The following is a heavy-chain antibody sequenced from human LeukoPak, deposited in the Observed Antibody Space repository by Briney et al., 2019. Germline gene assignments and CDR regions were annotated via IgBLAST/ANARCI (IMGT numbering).Heavy chain of an antibody. Sequence: SETLSLTCTVSGGSISSSSYYWVWIRQPPGKGLEWIGSIYYSGSTYYNPSLKSRVTISVDTSKNQSFLKLSSVTATDTAVYDCARRQRIQLWDYYYGMDVWGQGTTVTVS. V-gene: IGHV4-39*01. CDR1: GGSISSSSYY. D-gene: IGHD5-18*01. J-gene: IGHJ6*02. CDR2: IYYSGST. CDR3: ARRQRIQLWDYYYGMDV.